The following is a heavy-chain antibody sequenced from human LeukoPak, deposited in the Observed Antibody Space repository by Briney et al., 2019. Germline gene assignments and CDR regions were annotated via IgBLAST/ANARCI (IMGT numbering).Heavy chain of an antibody. V-gene: IGHV3-66*01. J-gene: IGHJ4*02. CDR3: AKSSVVVAANNDFDY. CDR1: GFTVSSNY. Sequence: GGSLRLSCAASGFTVSSNYMSWVRQAPGKGLEWVSVIYSGGSTYYADSVKGRFTISRDNSKNTLYLQMNSLRAEDTAVYYCAKSSVVVAANNDFDYWGQGTLVTVSS. CDR2: IYSGGST. D-gene: IGHD2-15*01.